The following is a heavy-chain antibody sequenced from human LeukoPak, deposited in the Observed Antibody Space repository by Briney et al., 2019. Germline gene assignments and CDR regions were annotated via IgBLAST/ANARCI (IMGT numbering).Heavy chain of an antibody. D-gene: IGHD3-3*01. CDR1: GFTFSSYG. CDR3: AREYDFWSGYYWFDP. V-gene: IGHV3-33*01. J-gene: IGHJ5*02. CDR2: IWYDGSNK. Sequence: PGRSLRLSCAASGFTFSSYGMHWVRQAPGKGLEWEAVIWYDGSNKYYADSVKGRFTISRDNAKNSLYLQMNSLRAEDTAVYYCAREYDFWSGYYWFDPWGQGTLVTVSS.